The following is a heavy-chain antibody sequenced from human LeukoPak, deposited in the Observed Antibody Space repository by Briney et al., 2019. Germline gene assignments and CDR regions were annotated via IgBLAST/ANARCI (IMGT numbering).Heavy chain of an antibody. CDR2: ISAYNGNT. Sequence: ASVKVSCKASGYTFTSYGISWVRQAPGQGLEWMGWISAYNGNTNYAQKLQGRVTMTTDTSTSTAYMELRSLRSDDTAVYFCAVGYSYGPPLFFDYWGQGTLVTVSS. D-gene: IGHD5-18*01. V-gene: IGHV1-18*04. CDR3: AVGYSYGPPLFFDY. CDR1: GYTFTSYG. J-gene: IGHJ4*02.